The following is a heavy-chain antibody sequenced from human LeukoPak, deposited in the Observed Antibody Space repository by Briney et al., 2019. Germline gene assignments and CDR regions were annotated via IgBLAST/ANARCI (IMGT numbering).Heavy chain of an antibody. Sequence: SGPTLVNPTQTLTLTCAFSGFSLSTRGVAVSWIRQPPGKALEWLALIYWDDDKRYTPSLKSRLTITKDTSKNQVVLTMTNMDPVDTATYYCAHLVLPYDILTGYSFDFDYWGQGNLVTVSS. V-gene: IGHV2-5*02. CDR2: IYWDDDK. CDR3: AHLVLPYDILTGYSFDFDY. J-gene: IGHJ4*02. CDR1: GFSLSTRGVA. D-gene: IGHD3-9*01.